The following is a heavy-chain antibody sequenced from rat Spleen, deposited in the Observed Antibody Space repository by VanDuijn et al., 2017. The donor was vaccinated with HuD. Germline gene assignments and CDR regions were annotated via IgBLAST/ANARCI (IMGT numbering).Heavy chain of an antibody. Sequence: EVQLVESGGGLVQPGRSLKLSCVASGFTFNNYWMTWIRQAPGKGLEWVASITNTGGSTYYPDSVKGRFTIFRDNAKSTLYLQMNSLRSEDTATYYCTRDMYTTDYFDYWGQGVMVTVSS. J-gene: IGHJ2*01. CDR2: ITNTGGST. CDR1: GFTFNNYW. CDR3: TRDMYTTDYFDY. V-gene: IGHV5-31*01. D-gene: IGHD1-6*01.